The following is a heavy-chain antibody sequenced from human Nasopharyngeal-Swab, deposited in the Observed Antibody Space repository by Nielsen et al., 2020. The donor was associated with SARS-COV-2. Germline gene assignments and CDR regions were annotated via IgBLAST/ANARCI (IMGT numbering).Heavy chain of an antibody. D-gene: IGHD4-17*01. J-gene: IGHJ3*02. CDR1: GYTFTSYY. CDR3: ARDLATVSNPSWDAFDI. CDR2: INPSGGST. V-gene: IGHV1-46*01. Sequence: ASVKVSCKASGYTFTSYYMHWVRQAPGQGLEWMGIINPSGGSTSYAQKFQGRVTMTRDTSTSTVYMELSSLRSEDTAVYYCARDLATVSNPSWDAFDIWGQGTMVTVSS.